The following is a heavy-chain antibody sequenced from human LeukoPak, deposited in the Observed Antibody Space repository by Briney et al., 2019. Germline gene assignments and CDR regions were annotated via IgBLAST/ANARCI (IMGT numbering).Heavy chain of an antibody. CDR1: GDSVSSNSAA. D-gene: IGHD3-10*01. CDR2: TYYRSKWYN. Sequence: SQTLSLTCAISGDSVSSNSAAWNWIRQSPSRGLEWLGRTYYRSKWYNDYAVSVKSRITINPDTSKNQFSLQLNSVTPEDTAVYYCARGDLTLSLWFGESPGYYYGMDVWGQGTTVTVSS. V-gene: IGHV6-1*01. J-gene: IGHJ6*02. CDR3: ARGDLTLSLWFGESPGYYYGMDV.